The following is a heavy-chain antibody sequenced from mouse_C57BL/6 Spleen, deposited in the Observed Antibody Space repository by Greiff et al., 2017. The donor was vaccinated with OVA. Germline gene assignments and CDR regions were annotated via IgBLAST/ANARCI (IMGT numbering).Heavy chain of an antibody. V-gene: IGHV1-15*01. CDR1: GYTFTDYE. Sequence: QVQLQQSGAELVRPGASVTLSCKASGYTFTDYEMHWVKQTPVHGLEWIGAIDPKTGGTAYNQKFKGKAILTADKSSSTAYMELRSLTSEDSAVDYCTRPYYGSSLCWYFDVWGTGTTVTVSS. CDR2: IDPKTGGT. J-gene: IGHJ1*03. D-gene: IGHD1-1*01. CDR3: TRPYYGSSLCWYFDV.